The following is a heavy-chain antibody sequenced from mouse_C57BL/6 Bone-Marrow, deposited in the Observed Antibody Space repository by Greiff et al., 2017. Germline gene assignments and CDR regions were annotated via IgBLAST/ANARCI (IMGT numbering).Heavy chain of an antibody. D-gene: IGHD2-4*01. Sequence: VQLQQSGAELVRPGASVKLSCTASGFNIKDDYMPWVKQRPEQGLEWIGWIDPENGDAEYASKFPGKATLTANTSSKTAYLQLSSLTSEDTAVYYCTTTYDYDDGFAYWGQGTLVTVSA. CDR1: GFNIKDDY. CDR3: TTTYDYDDGFAY. V-gene: IGHV14-4*01. J-gene: IGHJ3*01. CDR2: IDPENGDA.